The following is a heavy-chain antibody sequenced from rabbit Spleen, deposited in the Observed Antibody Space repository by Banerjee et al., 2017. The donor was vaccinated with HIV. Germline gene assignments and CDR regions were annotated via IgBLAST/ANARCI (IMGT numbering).Heavy chain of an antibody. J-gene: IGHJ4*01. V-gene: IGHV1S7*01. CDR1: GFTLSSYY. CDR2: IDPVFGIT. CDR3: ARDGAGGSYFNL. Sequence: HLKESGGGLVQPGGSLKLSCTASGFTLSSYYMNWVRQAPGKGLEWIGYIDPVFGITYYANWVNGRFSISRENAQNTVFLRMTSLTAADTATYFCARDGAGGSYFNLWGQGTLVSVS. D-gene: IGHD8-1*01.